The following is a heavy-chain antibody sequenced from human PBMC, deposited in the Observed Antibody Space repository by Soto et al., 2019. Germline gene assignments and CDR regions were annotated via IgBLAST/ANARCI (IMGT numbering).Heavy chain of an antibody. CDR2: IYYRGST. V-gene: IGHV4-59*01. D-gene: IGHD3-9*01. J-gene: IGHJ4*02. CDR1: GGSISSYY. Sequence: SETLSLTCTVSGGSISSYYWSWIRQPPGKGLEWIGYIYYRGSTNYNPSLKSRVTISVDTSKNHFSLKLSSVTAADTAVYYCAREGSFYDILTGYQKGYYFDYWGQGTLVTVSS. CDR3: AREGSFYDILTGYQKGYYFDY.